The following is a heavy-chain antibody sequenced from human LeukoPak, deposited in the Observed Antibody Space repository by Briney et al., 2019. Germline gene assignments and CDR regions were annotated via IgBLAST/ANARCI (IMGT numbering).Heavy chain of an antibody. Sequence: PGGSLRLSCAASGFTFSSYAMSWVRQAPGKGLEWVSAISGSGGSTYYADSVKGRFTISRDNSKNTLYLQMNSLRAEDTAVYYCAKDQQESSSWFRGNPYYYYGMDVWGQGTTVTVSS. CDR3: AKDQQESSSWFRGNPYYYYGMDV. CDR1: GFTFSSYA. D-gene: IGHD6-13*01. V-gene: IGHV3-23*01. J-gene: IGHJ6*02. CDR2: ISGSGGST.